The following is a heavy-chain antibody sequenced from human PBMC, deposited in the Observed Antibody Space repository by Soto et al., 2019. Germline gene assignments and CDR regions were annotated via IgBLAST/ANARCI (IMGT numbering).Heavy chain of an antibody. J-gene: IGHJ5*02. D-gene: IGHD2-21*02. V-gene: IGHV4-30-4*01. CDR2: IYYSGST. CDR1: GGSISSGDYY. CDR3: ARDSVVVTDFWFAP. Sequence: KPSETLSLTCTGSGGSISSGDYYWSWIRQPPGKGLEWIGYIYYSGSTYYNPSLKSRVTISVDTSKNQFSLKLSSVTAADTAVYYCARDSVVVTDFWFAPWGKGTLVTVSS.